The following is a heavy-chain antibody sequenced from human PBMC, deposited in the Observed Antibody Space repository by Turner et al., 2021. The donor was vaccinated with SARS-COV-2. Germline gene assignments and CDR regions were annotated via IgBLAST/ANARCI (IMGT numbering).Heavy chain of an antibody. CDR2: ISSSSSYI. CDR1: GYTCSSYS. Sequence: EVQLVESGGGLVKPGGSLRLSCAASGYTCSSYSMNWVRQAPGKGLEWVSFISSSSSYIYYADSVKGRFTISRDNAKNSLYLQMNSLRAEDTAVYYCARELAGRFGGATEIDYWGQGTLVTVSS. D-gene: IGHD1-26*01. CDR3: ARELAGRFGGATEIDY. V-gene: IGHV3-21*01. J-gene: IGHJ4*02.